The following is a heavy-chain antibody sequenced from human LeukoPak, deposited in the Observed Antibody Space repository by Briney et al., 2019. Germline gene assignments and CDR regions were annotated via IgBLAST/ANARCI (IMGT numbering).Heavy chain of an antibody. CDR3: AKRGDYDILTGYYDSDY. J-gene: IGHJ4*02. V-gene: IGHV3-23*01. CDR1: GFTFSNYA. CDR2: IVGSGGST. D-gene: IGHD3-9*01. Sequence: GASLRLSCAASGFTFSNYAMSWVRQAPGKGLEWVSAIVGSGGSTYYADSVKGRFTISRDNPKNTLYLQMNSLRAEDTAVYYCAKRGDYDILTGYYDSDYWGQGTLVTVSS.